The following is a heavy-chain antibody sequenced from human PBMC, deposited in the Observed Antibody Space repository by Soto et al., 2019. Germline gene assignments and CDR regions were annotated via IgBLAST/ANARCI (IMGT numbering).Heavy chain of an antibody. CDR1: GFSFSNYA. V-gene: IGHV3-23*01. CDR3: AKAKGSFDHTGPDQ. D-gene: IGHD2-8*02. J-gene: IGHJ4*02. CDR2: FGVEYGT. Sequence: EVQLLESGGGLIQPGGSLRLSCATFGFSFSNYAMSLVRQAPGKGLEWVSGFGVEYGTYYADSVRGRFTISRDNSKNTLYLQMNSLRAEDTALYYCAKAKGSFDHTGPDQWGQGTLVTVSS.